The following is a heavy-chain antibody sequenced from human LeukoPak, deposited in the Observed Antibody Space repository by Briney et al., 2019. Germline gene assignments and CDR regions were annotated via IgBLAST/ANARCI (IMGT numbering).Heavy chain of an antibody. D-gene: IGHD3-16*01. Sequence: GGSLRLSCAASGFTFSSYSMNWVRQAPGKGLEWVSSISSSSNYIYYTDSVKGRFTISRDNAKNLLYLQMNSLRAEDTAVYYCGREKIMGDASDNWGQGILVVISS. CDR3: GREKIMGDASDN. V-gene: IGHV3-21*01. J-gene: IGHJ4*02. CDR2: ISSSSNYI. CDR1: GFTFSSYS.